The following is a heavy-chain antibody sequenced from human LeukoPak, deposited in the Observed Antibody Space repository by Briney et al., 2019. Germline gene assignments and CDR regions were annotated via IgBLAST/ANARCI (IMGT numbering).Heavy chain of an antibody. D-gene: IGHD5-24*01. CDR2: IRSSSNTI. J-gene: IGHJ4*02. CDR3: ARERDEGFDY. V-gene: IGHV3-48*04. Sequence: GGAVRLSGAASGFTFRSYRMNWVGKAQGKGVEWVSYIRSSSNTIYYADSVKGRFTISSDNATNSLYLQMNSLKAEDTAVYYCARERDEGFDYWGQGTLVTVSS. CDR1: GFTFRSYR.